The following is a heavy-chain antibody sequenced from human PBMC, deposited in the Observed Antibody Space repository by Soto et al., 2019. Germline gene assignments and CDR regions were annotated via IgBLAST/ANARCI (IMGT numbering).Heavy chain of an antibody. CDR3: ARHTYYDFWSGYRGNRAYYHHYRIAV. CDR2: IIPIFGTA. V-gene: IGHV1-69*13. D-gene: IGHD3-3*01. J-gene: IGHJ6*02. CDR1: GGTLSTYA. Sequence: VQVCCEASGGTLSTYAISWVRQAPGQGLEWMGGIIPIFGTANYAQKFQGRVTITADESTSTAYMELSSLRSEDTAVYYCARHTYYDFWSGYRGNRAYYHHYRIAVRGQRSTVIVSS.